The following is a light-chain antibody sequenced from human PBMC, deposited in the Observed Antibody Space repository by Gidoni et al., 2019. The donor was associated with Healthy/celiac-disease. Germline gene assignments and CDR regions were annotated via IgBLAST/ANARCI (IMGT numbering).Light chain of an antibody. CDR3: QQSYSTPYT. CDR1: QSISSY. Sequence: DIQMPQSPSSLSASVGDRVTITCRASQSISSYLNWYQQKPGKAPKLLIYAASSWQSGFPSRFSGSGSGTDFTLTISSLQPEDFATYYCQQSYSTPYTFGQGTKLEIK. V-gene: IGKV1-39*01. J-gene: IGKJ2*01. CDR2: AAS.